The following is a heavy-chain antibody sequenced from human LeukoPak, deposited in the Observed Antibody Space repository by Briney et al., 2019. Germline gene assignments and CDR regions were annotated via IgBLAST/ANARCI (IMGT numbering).Heavy chain of an antibody. CDR1: GGAISSGSYY. J-gene: IGHJ4*02. D-gene: IGHD3-22*01. Sequence: SETLSLTCSVSGGAISSGSYYWGWIRQPPGKGLEWIGSIYYNGNTHYNPSLKSRVAISVDTSKNQFSLNLSSVTAADTARYYCARGLYDSGDYYYGSRTYYFDNWGQGTLVTVSS. CDR3: ARGLYDSGDYYYGSRTYYFDN. V-gene: IGHV4-39*07. CDR2: IYYNGNT.